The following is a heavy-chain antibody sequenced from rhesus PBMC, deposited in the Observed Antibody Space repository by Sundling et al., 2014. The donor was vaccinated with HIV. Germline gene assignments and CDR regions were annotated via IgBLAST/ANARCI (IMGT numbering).Heavy chain of an antibody. D-gene: IGHD1-44*01. CDR1: GASISSHY. J-gene: IGHJ4*01. CDR2: IYGNSATT. V-gene: IGHV4S2*01. CDR3: ARTRQLQLGIDY. Sequence: QVQLQESGPGLVKPSETLPLTCAVSGASISSHYWSWIRQAPGKGLEWIGRIYGNSATTDYNPSLKNRVTISKDTSKNQFSLKLSSVTAADTALYYCARTRQLQLGIDYWGQGVLVTVSS.